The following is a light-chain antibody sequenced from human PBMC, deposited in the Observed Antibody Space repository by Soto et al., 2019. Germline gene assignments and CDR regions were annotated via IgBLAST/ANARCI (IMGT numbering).Light chain of an antibody. J-gene: IGLJ1*01. CDR1: SSDIGAHNF. CDR3: NSYTTSNTFV. Sequence: QSVLTQPASVPGPLGQTITVSCSGTSSDIGAHNFVSWYQQHPGKAPKLIIYEVINRPSGVSDRFSGSKSGNTASLTISGLQSEDEADYYCNSYTTSNTFVFGSGTKVTVL. V-gene: IGLV2-14*03. CDR2: EVI.